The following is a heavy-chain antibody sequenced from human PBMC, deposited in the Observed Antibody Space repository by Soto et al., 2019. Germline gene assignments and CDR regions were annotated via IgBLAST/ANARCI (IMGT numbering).Heavy chain of an antibody. CDR1: GGSISSSSYY. D-gene: IGHD3-22*01. V-gene: IGHV4-39*07. CDR2: IYYSGNT. Sequence: SETLSLTCTVSGGSISSSSYYWGWIRQPPGKGLEWIGSIYYSGNTYYSPSLKSRVTISVDTSKNQFSLKLSSVTAADTAVYYCARRHYYDSSGYYYYFDYWGQGTPVTVSS. CDR3: ARRHYYDSSGYYYYFDY. J-gene: IGHJ4*02.